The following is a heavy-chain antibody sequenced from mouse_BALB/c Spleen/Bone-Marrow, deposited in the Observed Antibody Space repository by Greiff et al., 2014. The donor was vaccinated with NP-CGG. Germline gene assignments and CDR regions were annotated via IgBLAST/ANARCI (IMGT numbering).Heavy chain of an antibody. Sequence: EVQLQQSGAELVKPGASVKLSCTASGFNIKDTYMHWVKQRPEQGLEWIGRIDPANGNTKYDPKFQGKATITADTSSITAYLQLSSLTSEDTAVYYCARYYYGSSYFDYWGQGTTLTVSS. CDR3: ARYYYGSSYFDY. J-gene: IGHJ2*01. CDR2: IDPANGNT. CDR1: GFNIKDTY. D-gene: IGHD1-1*01. V-gene: IGHV14-3*02.